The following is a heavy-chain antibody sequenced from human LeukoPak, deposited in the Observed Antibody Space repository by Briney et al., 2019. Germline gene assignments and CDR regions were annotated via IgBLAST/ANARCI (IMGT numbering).Heavy chain of an antibody. CDR3: AKPSGDTYYFDY. CDR2: ISYDGSNK. J-gene: IGHJ4*02. Sequence: GGSLRLSCAASGFTFSSYGMHWVRQAPGKGLEWVAVISYDGSNKYYADSVKGRFTISRDNSKNTLYLQMNSLRAEDTAVYYCAKPSGDTYYFDYWGQGTLVTVSS. D-gene: IGHD4-17*01. V-gene: IGHV3-30*18. CDR1: GFTFSSYG.